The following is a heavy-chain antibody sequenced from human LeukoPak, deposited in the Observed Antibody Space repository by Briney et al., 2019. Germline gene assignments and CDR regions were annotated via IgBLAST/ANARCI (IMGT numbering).Heavy chain of an antibody. CDR3: AGDYGSGSYQG. Sequence: PSETLSLTCAVSGGSISHYYWSWIRQPPGKGLEWIGYIYYSGSTNYNPSLKSRVTISVDTSKNQFSLKLSSVTAADTAVYYCAGDYGSGSYQGWGQGTLVTVSS. CDR2: IYYSGST. V-gene: IGHV4-59*12. J-gene: IGHJ4*02. D-gene: IGHD3-10*01. CDR1: GGSISHYY.